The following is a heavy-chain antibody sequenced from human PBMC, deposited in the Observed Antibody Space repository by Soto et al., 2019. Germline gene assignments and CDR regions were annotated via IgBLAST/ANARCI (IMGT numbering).Heavy chain of an antibody. D-gene: IGHD2-15*01. CDR1: GFHFNSYT. V-gene: IGHV3-21*01. CDR3: ARDCSGGSCYPGLDV. Sequence: EVQLVESGGGLVKPGGSLRLSCAASGFHFNSYTINWVRQAPGKRLEWLSSISSSGYIFSTDSVRGRFTISRDNAKNSVYLQINSRRAEDAAVYFCARDCSGGSCYPGLDVWGQGTTVAVSS. CDR2: ISSSGYI. J-gene: IGHJ6*02.